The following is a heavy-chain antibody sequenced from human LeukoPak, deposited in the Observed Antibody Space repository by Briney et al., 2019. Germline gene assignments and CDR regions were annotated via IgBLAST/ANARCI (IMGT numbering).Heavy chain of an antibody. CDR2: ISNGGGYT. J-gene: IGHJ4*02. CDR3: AKALTGSGSYYFDY. V-gene: IGHV3-23*01. Sequence: GGSLRLSCAASGFTFTSHAMTWVRQAPGRGLEWVSTISNGGGYTYYADSLKGRFTHSRDNSKNALYLQVNSLRAEETAVHYCAKALTGSGSYYFDYWGQGILVTVSS. CDR1: GFTFTSHA. D-gene: IGHD3-10*01.